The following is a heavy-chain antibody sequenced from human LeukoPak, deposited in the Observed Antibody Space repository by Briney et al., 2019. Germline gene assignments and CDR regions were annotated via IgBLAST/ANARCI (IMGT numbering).Heavy chain of an antibody. CDR1: GYTFTGYY. J-gene: IGHJ3*01. V-gene: IGHV1-2*02. D-gene: IGHD3-22*01. Sequence: ASVKVSCKASGYTFTGYYMHWVRQAPGQGLEWMGWINPNSGGTKYAQKFQGRVTMTRDTSISTAYMELSRLRSDDTAVYYCAREYYYDSSGYYPLWGQGTMVTVSS. CDR3: AREYYYDSSGYYPL. CDR2: INPNSGGT.